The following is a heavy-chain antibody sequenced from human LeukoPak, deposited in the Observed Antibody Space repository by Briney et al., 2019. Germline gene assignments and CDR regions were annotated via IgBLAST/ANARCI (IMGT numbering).Heavy chain of an antibody. Sequence: GGSLRLSCAASGFTFSSYAMSWVRQAPGKGLEWVSAISGSGGSTYYADSVKGRFTISRDNSKNTLYLQMNSLRAEDTAVYYCAKVFDYDYVWGSYCYSPFDYWGQGTLVTVSS. CDR2: ISGSGGST. D-gene: IGHD3-16*02. CDR1: GFTFSSYA. V-gene: IGHV3-23*01. CDR3: AKVFDYDYVWGSYCYSPFDY. J-gene: IGHJ4*02.